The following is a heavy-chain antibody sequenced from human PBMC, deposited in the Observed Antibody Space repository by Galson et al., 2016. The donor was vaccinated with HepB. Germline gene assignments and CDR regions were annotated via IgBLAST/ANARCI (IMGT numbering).Heavy chain of an antibody. D-gene: IGHD3-22*01. V-gene: IGHV4-39*01. CDR1: GGSISSSSYY. CDR2: IYYSGST. J-gene: IGHJ2*01. CDR3: ARHIGYYYSYWDFDL. Sequence: ETLSLTCTVSGGSISSSSYYWGWIRQPPGKGLEWIGSIYYSGSTYYNPSLKSRVTISVATSKHQFSLKLSAVTAADTAVYYCARHIGYYYSYWDFDLWGRGTLVTVSS.